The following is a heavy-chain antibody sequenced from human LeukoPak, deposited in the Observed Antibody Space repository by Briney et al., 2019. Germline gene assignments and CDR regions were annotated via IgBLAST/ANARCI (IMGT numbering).Heavy chain of an antibody. CDR2: MNPNSGNT. J-gene: IGHJ4*02. Sequence: ASVKVSCKASGYTFTSYDINWVGQATGQGLEWMGWMNPNSGNTGYAQKFKGRVTMTRNTSISTAYMELSSLRSEDTAVYYCARGPVSDYDFWIGYYGPLPFDYWGQGTLVTVSS. CDR3: ARGPVSDYDFWIGYYGPLPFDY. CDR1: GYTFTSYD. D-gene: IGHD3-3*01. V-gene: IGHV1-8*01.